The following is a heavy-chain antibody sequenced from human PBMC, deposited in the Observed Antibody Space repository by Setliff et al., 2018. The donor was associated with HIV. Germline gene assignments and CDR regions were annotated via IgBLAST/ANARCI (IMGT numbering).Heavy chain of an antibody. CDR1: GFTFSNYA. CDR2: ISIGSGGAI. Sequence: GGSLRLSCAASGFTFSNYAMSWVRQAPGRGLECVSSISIGSGGAIDYADSVQGRFTISRDNSKNSLYLQMNGLRVEDTGVYYCARDNLYYNKYNGSPVYGMDVWGQGTTVTVSS. CDR3: ARDNLYYNKYNGSPVYGMDV. D-gene: IGHD3-10*01. V-gene: IGHV3-21*01. J-gene: IGHJ6*02.